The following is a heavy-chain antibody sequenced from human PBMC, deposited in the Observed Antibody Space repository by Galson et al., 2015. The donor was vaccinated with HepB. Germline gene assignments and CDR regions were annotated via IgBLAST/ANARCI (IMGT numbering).Heavy chain of an antibody. CDR2: ISNNGGST. D-gene: IGHD2-2*01. J-gene: IGHJ4*02. Sequence: SLRLSCAASGFTFSSYAMSWVRQAPGKELEWVSGISNNGGSTYDADSVKGRFTISRDNSKNTLYLQMNSLRAEDTAVYYCARGRGSNTKWHWGQGTLVTVSA. V-gene: IGHV3-23*01. CDR3: ARGRGSNTKWH. CDR1: GFTFSSYA.